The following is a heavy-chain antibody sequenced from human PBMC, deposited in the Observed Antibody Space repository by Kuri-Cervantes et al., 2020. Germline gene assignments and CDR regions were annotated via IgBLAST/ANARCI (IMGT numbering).Heavy chain of an antibody. J-gene: IGHJ3*02. V-gene: IGHV4-59*12. CDR1: GASISNYF. CDR3: ARDFGYGDYGEAFDI. CDR2: IYYSGST. D-gene: IGHD4-17*01. Sequence: SETLSLTCTVSGASISNYFWTWIRQPPGKGLEWIGYIYYSGSTNYNPSLKSRVTISVDTSKNQFSLKLSSVTAADTAVYYCARDFGYGDYGEAFDIWGQGTMVTVSS.